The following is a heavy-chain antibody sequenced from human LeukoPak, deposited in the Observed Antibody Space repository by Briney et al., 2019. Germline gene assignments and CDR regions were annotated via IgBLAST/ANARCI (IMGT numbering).Heavy chain of an antibody. CDR2: IKPDGSEK. CDR1: GFSFSSYW. Sequence: GGSLRLSCAASGFSFSSYWMSWVRQAPGKGLEWVANIKPDGSEKYSADSVKGRFTISRDNAKNFLYLQMNSLGVEDTAVYFCARDLRGKDYWGQGTLVTVSS. D-gene: IGHD4-17*01. CDR3: ARDLRGKDY. V-gene: IGHV3-7*01. J-gene: IGHJ4*02.